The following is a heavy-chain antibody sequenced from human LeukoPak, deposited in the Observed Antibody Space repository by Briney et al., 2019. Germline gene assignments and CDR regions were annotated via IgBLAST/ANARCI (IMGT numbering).Heavy chain of an antibody. J-gene: IGHJ4*02. V-gene: IGHV3-7*05. Sequence: GRSLRLSCAASGFTFSGYWMSWVRQAPGKGLEWVANINHAGSEKYYVDSVKGRFTISGDNAKNSLYLQMNSLRAEDTAVYYCARESNGWYTHFDYWGQGTLVTVSS. CDR2: INHAGSEK. CDR3: ARESNGWYTHFDY. CDR1: GFTFSGYW. D-gene: IGHD6-19*01.